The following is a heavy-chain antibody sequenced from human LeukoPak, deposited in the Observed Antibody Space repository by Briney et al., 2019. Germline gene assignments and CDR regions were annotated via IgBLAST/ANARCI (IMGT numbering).Heavy chain of an antibody. D-gene: IGHD3-16*01. CDR3: ARDRFTNPRVGDAFDI. Sequence: PGGSLRLSCAASGFTASSNYMSWVRQAPGKGLEWVSVIYSGGSTYYADSVKGRFTISRDNSKNTLYLQMNSLRAEDTAVYYCARDRFTNPRVGDAFDIWGQGTMVTVSS. CDR2: IYSGGST. J-gene: IGHJ3*02. CDR1: GFTASSNY. V-gene: IGHV3-53*01.